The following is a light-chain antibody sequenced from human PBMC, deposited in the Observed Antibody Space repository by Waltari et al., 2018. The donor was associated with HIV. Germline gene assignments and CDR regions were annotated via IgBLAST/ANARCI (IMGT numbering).Light chain of an antibody. V-gene: IGLV2-23*02. J-gene: IGLJ3*02. CDR2: GVS. Sequence: QSALTQPASVSGSPGQSITISCTGTSSDVGIYNLVSWYQQYPGKAPKLIIYGVSQRPSGVSNRFSGSKSGNTASLTISGLQAEDEADYYCCSYASTSSYVMFGGGTKLTVL. CDR3: CSYASTSSYVM. CDR1: SSDVGIYNL.